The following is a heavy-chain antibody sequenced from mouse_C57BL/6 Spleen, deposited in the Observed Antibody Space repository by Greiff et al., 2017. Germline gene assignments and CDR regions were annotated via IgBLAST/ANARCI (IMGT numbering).Heavy chain of an antibody. CDR2: IDPSDSYT. J-gene: IGHJ4*01. Sequence: VQLQQPGAELVMPGASVKLSCKASGYTFTSYWMHWVKQRPGQGLEWIGEIDPSDSYTNYNQKFKGKTTLTVDKSSSPAYMQLSSLTSEDSSVYYWAKGGPMGMDDWGQGTSVTVSS. CDR1: GYTFTSYW. V-gene: IGHV1-69*01. D-gene: IGHD3-3*01. CDR3: AKGGPMGMDD.